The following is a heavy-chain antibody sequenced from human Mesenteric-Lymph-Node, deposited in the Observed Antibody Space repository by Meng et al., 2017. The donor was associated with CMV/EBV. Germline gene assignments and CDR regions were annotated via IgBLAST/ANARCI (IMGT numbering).Heavy chain of an antibody. CDR2: IYPDDSNT. J-gene: IGHJ3*01. CDR3: ARPTAGYPNAFDV. D-gene: IGHD4-17*01. Sequence: GESLKISCKGSGYSFTSYWIGWLRQMPGKGLEYMGIIYPDDSNTKYSPSFEGQVSISADRSISTAYLQWSSLKASDTAMYYCARPTAGYPNAFDVWGQGTMVTVSS. CDR1: GYSFTSYW. V-gene: IGHV5-51*01.